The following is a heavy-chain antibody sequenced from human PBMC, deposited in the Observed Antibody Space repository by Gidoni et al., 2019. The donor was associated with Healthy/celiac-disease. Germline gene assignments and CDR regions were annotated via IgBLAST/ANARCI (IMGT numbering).Heavy chain of an antibody. Sequence: EVQLLESGGGLVQPGGALRLSCAASGFTFSSYAISWVRQAPGKGLGWVSAISGSGGSTYYADSVKGRFTISRDNSKNTLYLQMNSLRAEDTAVYYCVLSHSSGWYSSEIEDYWGQGTLVTVSS. CDR1: GFTFSSYA. J-gene: IGHJ4*02. D-gene: IGHD6-19*01. CDR2: ISGSGGST. V-gene: IGHV3-23*01. CDR3: VLSHSSGWYSSEIEDY.